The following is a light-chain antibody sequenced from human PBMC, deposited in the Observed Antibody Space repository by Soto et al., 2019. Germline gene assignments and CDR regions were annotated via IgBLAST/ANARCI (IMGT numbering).Light chain of an antibody. CDR3: SSYTSSSTLV. Sequence: QSALTQPASVSGSPGQSITISCTGTSSDVGGFNSVSWYQHDPGKAPQLIISEVSNRPSGLSNRFSGSKSGNTASLAISGLQTEDEDDYYCSSYTSSSTLVFGGGTKLTVL. J-gene: IGLJ2*01. CDR2: EVS. V-gene: IGLV2-14*01. CDR1: SSDVGGFNS.